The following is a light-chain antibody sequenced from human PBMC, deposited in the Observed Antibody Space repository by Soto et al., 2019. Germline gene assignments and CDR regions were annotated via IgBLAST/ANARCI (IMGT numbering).Light chain of an antibody. CDR2: GPS. Sequence: ERLMTQSPATLSVSPGEGATLSGVATESGIINLAWDQQKPGQAPMLLISGPSTRATGIPARFSASVSGTVFTLPLSSLPSDHSAVYYCQPYLDWPRTLGQGPKVDIK. CDR1: ESGIIN. J-gene: IGKJ1*01. V-gene: IGKV3-15*01. CDR3: QPYLDWPRT.